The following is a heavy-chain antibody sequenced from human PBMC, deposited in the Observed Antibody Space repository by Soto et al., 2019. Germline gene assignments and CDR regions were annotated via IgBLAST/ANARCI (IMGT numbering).Heavy chain of an antibody. CDR3: SRRVDDYSPLDY. CDR1: GGTFSSYA. V-gene: IGHV1-69*13. J-gene: IGHJ4*02. CDR2: IIPIFGTA. Sequence: SVKVSCKASGGTFSSYAISWVRQAPGQGLEWMGGIIPIFGTANYAQKFQGRVTITADESTSTAYMELSSLRSEDTAVYYCSRRVDDYSPLDYWGQGTLVTVSS. D-gene: IGHD4-4*01.